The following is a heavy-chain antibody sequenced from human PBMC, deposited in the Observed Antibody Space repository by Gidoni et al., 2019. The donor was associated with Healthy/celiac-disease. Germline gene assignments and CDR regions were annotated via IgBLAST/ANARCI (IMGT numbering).Heavy chain of an antibody. J-gene: IGHJ3*02. CDR3: AFSSSSGGTYAFDI. CDR1: GYSFTSYW. Sequence: EVQLVQSGPSAQKPGESLRISCTGSGYSFTSYWISWVRQMPGKGLEWMGRIDPSDSSTNYSPSFQGHVTFSGDKSISTAYVQWSSLKASDTAMYYCAFSSSSGGTYAFDIWGQGTLVTVSS. V-gene: IGHV5-10-1*03. D-gene: IGHD6-6*01. CDR2: IDPSDSST.